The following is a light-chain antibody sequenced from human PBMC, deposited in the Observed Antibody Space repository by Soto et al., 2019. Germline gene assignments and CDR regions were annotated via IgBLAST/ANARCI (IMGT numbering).Light chain of an antibody. Sequence: VMTQSPATLSVSPGERATLSCRASQSVSSYLAGYQQKPGQAPRLLIYDASNRATGIPARFSGSGSGTDFTLTISSLEPEDFAVYYCQQRSNWPRITFGQGTQLEIK. J-gene: IGKJ5*01. V-gene: IGKV3-11*01. CDR2: DAS. CDR3: QQRSNWPRIT. CDR1: QSVSSY.